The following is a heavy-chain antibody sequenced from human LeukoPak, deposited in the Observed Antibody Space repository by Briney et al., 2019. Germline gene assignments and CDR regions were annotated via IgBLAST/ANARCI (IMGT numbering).Heavy chain of an antibody. CDR2: IYYSGST. V-gene: IGHV4-30-4*01. CDR1: GGSISSGDYY. Sequence: PSQTLSRTCTVSGGSISSGDYYWSWIRQPPGKGLEWIGYIYYSGSTYYNPSLKSRVTISVDTSKNQFSLKLSSVTAADTAVYYCARVVPAAMEIDYWGQGTLVTVSS. D-gene: IGHD2-2*01. J-gene: IGHJ4*02. CDR3: ARVVPAAMEIDY.